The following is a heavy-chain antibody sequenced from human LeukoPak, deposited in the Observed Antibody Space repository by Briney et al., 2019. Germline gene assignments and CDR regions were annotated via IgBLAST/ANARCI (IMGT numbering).Heavy chain of an antibody. Sequence: GGSLRLSCAASGFKFDDYGMSWVRQAPGKGLEWVSGINWNGGSTDYADSVKGRFTIYRDNAKNSLYLQMISLRAEDTALYYCARGAAGTTFDYWGQGTLVTVSS. D-gene: IGHD1-1*01. CDR3: ARGAAGTTFDY. J-gene: IGHJ4*02. CDR2: INWNGGST. CDR1: GFKFDDYG. V-gene: IGHV3-20*04.